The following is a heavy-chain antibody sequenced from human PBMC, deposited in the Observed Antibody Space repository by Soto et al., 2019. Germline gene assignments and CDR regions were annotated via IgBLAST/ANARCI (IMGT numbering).Heavy chain of an antibody. CDR1: GYSLSRGDYY. D-gene: IGHD3-10*01. CDR2: VYYSGST. V-gene: IGHV4-30-4*01. J-gene: IGHJ6*02. Sequence: SETLSLTCTVSGYSLSRGDYYWSWIRQPPGKGLEWIGYVYYSGSTYYNLSLKSRVTISVDTSKNQFSLRLSSVTAADTAVYYCARDSGGDYGFGTDVWGQGTTVTVSS. CDR3: ARDSGGDYGFGTDV.